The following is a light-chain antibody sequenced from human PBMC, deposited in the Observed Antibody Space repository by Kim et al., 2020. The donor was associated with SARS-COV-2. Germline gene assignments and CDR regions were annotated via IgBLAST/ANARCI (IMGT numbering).Light chain of an antibody. J-gene: IGLJ2*01. Sequence: QSVLTQPPPVSAAPGQRVTISCSGSSSNIGGNSVSWYQQLPGAAPRLLIYENTKRPSGIPDRFSGSKSGTSATLGINGLQTGDEAQYYCGTWDNTLNKGLFGGGTQLTVL. CDR1: SSNIGGNS. CDR3: GTWDNTLNKGL. V-gene: IGLV1-51*01. CDR2: ENT.